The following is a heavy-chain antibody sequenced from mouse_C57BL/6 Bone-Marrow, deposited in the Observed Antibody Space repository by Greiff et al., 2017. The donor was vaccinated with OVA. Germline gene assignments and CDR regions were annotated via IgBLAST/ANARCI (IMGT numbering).Heavy chain of an antibody. J-gene: IGHJ4*01. CDR1: GYTFTSYW. V-gene: IGHV1-55*01. CDR3: ATENWARYYAMDY. Sequence: VQLQQPGAELVKPGASVKMSCKASGYTFTSYWITWVKQRPGQGLEWIGDIYPGSGSTNYNEKFKSKATLTVDTSSSTAYMQLSSLTSEDSAVYDCATENWARYYAMDYWGQGTSVTVSS. CDR2: IYPGSGST. D-gene: IGHD4-1*01.